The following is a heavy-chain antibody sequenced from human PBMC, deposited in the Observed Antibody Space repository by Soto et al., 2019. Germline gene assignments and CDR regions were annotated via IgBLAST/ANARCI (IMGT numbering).Heavy chain of an antibody. CDR1: GGSISSGVYY. CDR3: ARVDYDSSGYPMFRAFDI. Sequence: SETLALTCTVSGGSISSGVYYWSWILQHPGKGLEWIGYIYYSGSTYYHPSLKSGVTISVDTSKNQFSLKLSSVTDADTAVYYCARVDYDSSGYPMFRAFDIWGQGTMVTVSS. D-gene: IGHD3-22*01. V-gene: IGHV4-31*03. J-gene: IGHJ3*02. CDR2: IYYSGST.